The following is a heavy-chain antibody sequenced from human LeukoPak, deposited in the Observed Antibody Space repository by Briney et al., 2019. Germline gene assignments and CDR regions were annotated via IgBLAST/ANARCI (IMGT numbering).Heavy chain of an antibody. J-gene: IGHJ4*02. V-gene: IGHV3-33*08. CDR2: IWYGGSNK. CDR1: GFTFSDYY. D-gene: IGHD3-22*01. Sequence: GGPLRLSCAASGFTFSDYYMSWIRQAPGKGLEWVAVIWYGGSNKYYADSVKGRFTISRDNSKNTLYLQMNSLRAEDTAVYYCARSYSSGYNDYWGQGTLVTVSS. CDR3: ARSYSSGYNDY.